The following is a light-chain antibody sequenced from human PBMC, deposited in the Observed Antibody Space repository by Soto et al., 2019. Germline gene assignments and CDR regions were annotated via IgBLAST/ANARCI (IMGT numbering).Light chain of an antibody. CDR2: NNN. CDR3: AAWDDSLNSVV. Sequence: QSVLTQPPSTYGTPGQTATISCSGSSCNIGSKTVNSYQQLPGTAPKLHMYNNNQRPSGVPDRFSGCKSAAYASLAISGLQYEDEADYYCAAWDDSLNSVVFGGGTQLTVL. J-gene: IGLJ2*01. V-gene: IGLV1-44*01. CDR1: SCNIGSKT.